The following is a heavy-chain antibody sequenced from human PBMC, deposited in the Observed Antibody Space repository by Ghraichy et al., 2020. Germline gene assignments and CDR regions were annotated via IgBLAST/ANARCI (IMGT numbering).Heavy chain of an antibody. CDR3: ARGGGWELLAHAFDI. CDR1: GFTVSSNY. J-gene: IGHJ3*02. D-gene: IGHD1-26*01. Sequence: GGSLRLSCAASGFTVSSNYMSWVRQAPGKGLEWVSVIYSGGSTYYADSVKGRFTISRDNSKNTLYLQMNSLRAEDTAVYYCARGGGWELLAHAFDIWGQGTMVTVSS. CDR2: IYSGGST. V-gene: IGHV3-53*01.